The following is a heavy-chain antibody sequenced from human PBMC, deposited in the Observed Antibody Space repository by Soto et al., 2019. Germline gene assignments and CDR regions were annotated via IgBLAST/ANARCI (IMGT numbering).Heavy chain of an antibody. Sequence: PGGSLRLSCAASGFTFDDYAMHWVRQAPGKGLEWVSGISWNSGSIGYADSVKGRFTISRDNAKNSLYLQMNSLRAEDTALYYCAKDGPPSSLGYCSGGSCSHYYYYMDVWGKGTTVTVSS. CDR1: GFTFDDYA. CDR3: AKDGPPSSLGYCSGGSCSHYYYYMDV. CDR2: ISWNSGSI. V-gene: IGHV3-9*01. J-gene: IGHJ6*03. D-gene: IGHD2-15*01.